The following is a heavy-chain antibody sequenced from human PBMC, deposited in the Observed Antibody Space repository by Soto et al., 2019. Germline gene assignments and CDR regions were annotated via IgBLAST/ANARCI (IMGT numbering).Heavy chain of an antibody. CDR2: ISYDGSNK. CDR3: ATRPGDLRGVDY. V-gene: IGHV3-30*03. CDR1: GFTFSSYG. D-gene: IGHD4-17*01. Sequence: PGGSLRLSCAASGFTFSSYGMHWVRQAPGKGLEWVAVISYDGSNKYYADSVKGRFTISRDNSKNTLYLQMNSLRAEDTAVYYCATRPGDLRGVDYWGQGTLVTVSS. J-gene: IGHJ4*02.